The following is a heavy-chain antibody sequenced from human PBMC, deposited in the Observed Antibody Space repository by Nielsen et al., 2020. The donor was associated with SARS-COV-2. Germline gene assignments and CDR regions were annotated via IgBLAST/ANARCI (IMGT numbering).Heavy chain of an antibody. J-gene: IGHJ6*03. CDR1: GGSISSSSYY. Sequence: SETLSLTCTVSGGSISSSSYYWGWIRQPPGKGLEWIGSIYYSGSTYYNPSLKSRVTISVDTSKNQFSLKLSSVTAADTAVYYCARCSGYYPLYYYYMDVWGNGTTVTVSS. V-gene: IGHV4-39*07. CDR2: IYYSGST. CDR3: ARCSGYYPLYYYYMDV. D-gene: IGHD3-22*01.